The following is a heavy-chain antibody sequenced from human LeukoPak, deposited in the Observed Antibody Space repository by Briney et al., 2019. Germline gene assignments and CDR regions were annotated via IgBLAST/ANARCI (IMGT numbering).Heavy chain of an antibody. D-gene: IGHD3-22*01. CDR2: ISAYNGNT. V-gene: IGHV1-18*01. J-gene: IGHJ4*02. CDR1: GYTFTSYG. CDR3: ARAGYYDSSGYRYPLLPDY. Sequence: ASVKVSCKASGYTFTSYGISWVRQAPGQGLEWMGWISAYNGNTNYAQKLQGRVTMTTDTSTSTAYMELRSLRSDDTAVYYCARAGYYDSSGYRYPLLPDYWGQGTLVTVSS.